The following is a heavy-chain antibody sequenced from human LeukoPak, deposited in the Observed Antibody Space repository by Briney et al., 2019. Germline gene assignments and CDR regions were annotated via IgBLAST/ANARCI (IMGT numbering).Heavy chain of an antibody. J-gene: IGHJ5*02. CDR1: GGSFSGYY. CDR3: ARRRRWGSGSYGNWFDP. D-gene: IGHD3-10*01. Sequence: SETLSLTCAVYGGSFSGYYWSWLRQPPGKGLEWIGEINHSGSTNYNPSLTSRVTISVDTSKNQFSLKLSSVTAADTAVYYCARRRRWGSGSYGNWFDPWGQGTLVTVSS. CDR2: INHSGST. V-gene: IGHV4-34*01.